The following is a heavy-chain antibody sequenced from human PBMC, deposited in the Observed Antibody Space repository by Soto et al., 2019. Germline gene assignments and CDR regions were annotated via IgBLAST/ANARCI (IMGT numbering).Heavy chain of an antibody. V-gene: IGHV3-53*01. J-gene: IGHJ6*02. CDR1: GFTVSSNY. CDR2: IYSGGST. CDR3: ARVSYYYYGMDV. Sequence: GGSLRLSCAASGFTVSSNYMSWVRQAPGKGLEWVSVIYSGGSTYYADSVKGRFTISRDNSKNTLYLQMNSLRAEDTAVYYCARVSYYYYGMDVWGQGTTVTVSS.